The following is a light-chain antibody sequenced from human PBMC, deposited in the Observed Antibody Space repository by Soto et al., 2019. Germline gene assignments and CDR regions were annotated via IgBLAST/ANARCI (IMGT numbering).Light chain of an antibody. V-gene: IGKV1-5*01. J-gene: IGKJ1*01. CDR1: QSISKW. Sequence: DIQMTQSPSTLSASIVDRFSITFRASQSISKWLAWHQQKPGKAPKLLIYDASTLQSGVPPRFSGSGSGTEFTLTIRSLQPDDIATYYCQQYSSYSAWTFGEGTKVDIK. CDR3: QQYSSYSAWT. CDR2: DAS.